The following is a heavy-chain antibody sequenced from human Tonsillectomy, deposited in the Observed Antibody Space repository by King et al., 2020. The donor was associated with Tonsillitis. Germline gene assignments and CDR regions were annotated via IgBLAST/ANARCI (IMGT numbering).Heavy chain of an antibody. CDR3: ARGSLGYCSGGSCYPGD. CDR1: GFTFSSYS. Sequence: VQLVESGGGLVKPGGSLRLSCAASGFTFSSYSMNWVRQAPGKELEWVSSISSSSSYIYYADSVKGRFTISRDNAKNSLYLQMNSLGADDTAVYYCARGSLGYCSGGSCYPGDWGQGTLVTVSS. J-gene: IGHJ4*02. CDR2: ISSSSSYI. V-gene: IGHV3-21*01. D-gene: IGHD2-15*01.